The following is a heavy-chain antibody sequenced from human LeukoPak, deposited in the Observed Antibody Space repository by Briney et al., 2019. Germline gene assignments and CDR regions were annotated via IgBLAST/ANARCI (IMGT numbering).Heavy chain of an antibody. D-gene: IGHD6-19*01. CDR3: ARDLGSVAVAGQFDN. Sequence: GASVKVSCKASGYTFTRYSIHWVRQAPGQRLEWMGIIKPSGAGTSYAQKFQGRVTMTRDTSTSTVYMELRSLRSEDTAVYYCARDLGSVAVAGQFDNWGQGTLVTVSS. CDR1: GYTFTRYS. J-gene: IGHJ4*02. CDR2: IKPSGAGT. V-gene: IGHV1-46*01.